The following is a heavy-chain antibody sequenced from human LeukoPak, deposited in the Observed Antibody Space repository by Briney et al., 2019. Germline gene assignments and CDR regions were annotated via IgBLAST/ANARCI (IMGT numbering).Heavy chain of an antibody. CDR1: GGSFSGYY. J-gene: IGHJ3*02. CDR3: ARDVYYYDSSGSRAFDI. Sequence: SETLSLTCAVYGGSFSGYYWSWIRQPPGKGLEWIGEINHSGSTNYNPSLKSRVTISVDTSKNQFSLKLSSVTAADTAVYYCARDVYYYDSSGSRAFDIWGQGTMVTVSS. CDR2: INHSGST. D-gene: IGHD3-22*01. V-gene: IGHV4-34*01.